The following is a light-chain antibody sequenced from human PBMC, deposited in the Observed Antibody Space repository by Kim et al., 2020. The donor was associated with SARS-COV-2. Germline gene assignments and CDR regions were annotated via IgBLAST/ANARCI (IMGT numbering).Light chain of an antibody. V-gene: IGKV3-11*01. CDR1: QSVSSY. CDR3: QQRSNWPPLT. Sequence: LAPGERATLSCRASQSVSSYLSWYQQKPAQAPRRLIYDASNRAAGIPARFSGSGSGTDVTLTISSLEHEDVAVYYCQQRSNWPPLTFGGGTKLEI. CDR2: DAS. J-gene: IGKJ4*01.